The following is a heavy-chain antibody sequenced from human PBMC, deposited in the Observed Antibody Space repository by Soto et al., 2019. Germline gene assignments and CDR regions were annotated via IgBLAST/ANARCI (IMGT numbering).Heavy chain of an antibody. J-gene: IGHJ2*01. V-gene: IGHV1-46*03. CDR2: INPSGGST. CDR1: GYTFTSYY. D-gene: IGHD6-19*01. Sequence: QVQLVQSGAEVKKPGASVKVSCKASGYTFTSYYMHWVRQAPGQGLEWMGIINPSGGSTSYAQKFQGRVTMTRDTSTSTVYMELSSLRSEDTAVYYCARDAGEAVDPSSRYFDLWGRGTLVTVSS. CDR3: ARDAGEAVDPSSRYFDL.